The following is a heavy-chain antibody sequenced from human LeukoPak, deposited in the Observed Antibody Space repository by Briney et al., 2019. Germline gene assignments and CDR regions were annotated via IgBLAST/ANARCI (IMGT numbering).Heavy chain of an antibody. J-gene: IGHJ4*02. CDR3: AKDYTTMDRGVDY. Sequence: PGRSLRLSCAASGFTFDDYGMHWVRQAPGKGLEWVSGISWNSGSIGYADSVKGRFTISRDNAKNSLYLQMNSLRPEDTALYYCAKDYTTMDRGVDYWGQGTLVTVSS. D-gene: IGHD5-18*01. CDR2: ISWNSGSI. CDR1: GFTFDDYG. V-gene: IGHV3-9*01.